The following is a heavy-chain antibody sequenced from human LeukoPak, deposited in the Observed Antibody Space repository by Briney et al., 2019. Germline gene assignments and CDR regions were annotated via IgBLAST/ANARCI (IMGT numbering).Heavy chain of an antibody. CDR3: ARQGGGFWYFDL. CDR2: ISAHNGNT. D-gene: IGHD6-25*01. J-gene: IGHJ2*01. CDR1: GYIFTSYG. Sequence: ASVKVSCKASGYIFTSYGIIWVRQAPGQGLQWMGWISAHNGNTNYAQKLQGRVTMTTDTSTSTVYMELRSLRSDDTAVYYCARQGGGFWYFDLWGRGTLVTVSS. V-gene: IGHV1-18*01.